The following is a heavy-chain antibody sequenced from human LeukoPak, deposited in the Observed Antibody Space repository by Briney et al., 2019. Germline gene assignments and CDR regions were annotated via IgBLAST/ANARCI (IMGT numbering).Heavy chain of an antibody. D-gene: IGHD6-19*01. CDR2: IYSSGST. CDR1: GVSITSDY. Sequence: NPSETLSLTCTVSGVSITSDYWSWIRQPPEKGLEWIGYIYSSGSTKYNSSLRSRVTISLDTSKRQFSLKLTSVTAADSAVYYCARALHSSGWPDYWGQGTLVTVSS. J-gene: IGHJ4*02. CDR3: ARALHSSGWPDY. V-gene: IGHV4-59*01.